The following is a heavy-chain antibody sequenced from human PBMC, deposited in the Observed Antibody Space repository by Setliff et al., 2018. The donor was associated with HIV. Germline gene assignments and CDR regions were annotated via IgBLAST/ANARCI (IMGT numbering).Heavy chain of an antibody. CDR1: GGTFSNFA. CDR2: LPPVVRIP. CDR3: VRDTDLSGYFPL. V-gene: IGHV1-69*10. Sequence: ASVKVSCKASGGTFSNFAINWVRQAPGQGLEWMGGLPPVVRIPNYAQKFQGRVTITADDSASTAYMHLSSLTYEDTAVYFCVRDTDLSGYFPLWGQGTLVTVS. D-gene: IGHD2-8*02. J-gene: IGHJ1*01.